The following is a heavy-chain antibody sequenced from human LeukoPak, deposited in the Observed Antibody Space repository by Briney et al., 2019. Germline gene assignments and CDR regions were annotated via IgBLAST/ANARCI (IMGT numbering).Heavy chain of an antibody. D-gene: IGHD6-13*01. CDR2: INPSGGST. CDR3: ARRVAAGIGTFDI. Sequence: GASVKVSCKASGYTFTRYYIHWVRQAPGQGPEWMGMINPSGGSTTYAQRFQGRVTMTRDTSISTGYMELSRLRSDDTAVYYCARRVAAGIGTFDIWGQGTMVTVSS. CDR1: GYTFTRYY. V-gene: IGHV1-46*01. J-gene: IGHJ3*02.